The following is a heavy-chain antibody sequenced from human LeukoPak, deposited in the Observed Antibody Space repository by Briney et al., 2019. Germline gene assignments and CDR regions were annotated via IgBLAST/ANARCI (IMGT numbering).Heavy chain of an antibody. J-gene: IGHJ4*02. D-gene: IGHD3-22*01. CDR1: GFTFSSYA. Sequence: GGSLRLSCAASGFTFSSYAMSWVRQAPGKGLEWVSAISGSGGSTYYADSVKGRFTISRDNSKNTLYLQMNSLRAEDTAVYYCAKKGRYYYDSSGYYSDYWGQGTLVTVSS. CDR2: ISGSGGST. CDR3: AKKGRYYYDSSGYYSDY. V-gene: IGHV3-23*01.